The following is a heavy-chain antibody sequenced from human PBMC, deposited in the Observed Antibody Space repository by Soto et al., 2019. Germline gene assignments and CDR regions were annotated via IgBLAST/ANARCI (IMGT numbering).Heavy chain of an antibody. Sequence: VASVKVSCKISGYIFTDHLIHWVRQSPGQGLQWVGWVHPDSGGTNVAQAFQDRVTMTADTSITTAYMDLARLRPDDTAIFYCARGAQGFFPVSGIYFYFDHGGQGTPVTVSS. D-gene: IGHD3-22*01. V-gene: IGHV1-2*02. CDR1: GYIFTDHL. CDR3: ARGAQGFFPVSGIYFYFDH. J-gene: IGHJ4*02. CDR2: VHPDSGGT.